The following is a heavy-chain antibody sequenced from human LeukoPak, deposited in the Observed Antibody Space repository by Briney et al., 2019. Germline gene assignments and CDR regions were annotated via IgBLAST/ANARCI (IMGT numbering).Heavy chain of an antibody. V-gene: IGHV3-21*01. D-gene: IGHD3/OR15-3a*01. CDR3: AREREASDDFNWFDP. J-gene: IGHJ5*02. Sequence: PGGSLRLSCAASGFTFSTYSMSWVRQAPGKGLEWVSSLSKSSTYVYYAASVKGRFTISRDNAKNSLFLEMNSLRAEDTAVYYCAREREASDDFNWFDPWGQGTLVTVSS. CDR1: GFTFSTYS. CDR2: LSKSSTYV.